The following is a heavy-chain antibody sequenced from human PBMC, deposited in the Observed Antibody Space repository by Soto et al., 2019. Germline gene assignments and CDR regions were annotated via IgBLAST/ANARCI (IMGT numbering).Heavy chain of an antibody. CDR3: ARDRALYSSFDY. J-gene: IGHJ4*02. CDR2: IIPIFGTA. Sequence: GASVKVSCKASGGTFSSYAISWVRQAPGQGLEWMGGIIPIFGTANYAQKFQGRVTITADESTSTAYMELSSRGSEDTAVYYCARDRALYSSFDYWGQGTLVTVSS. V-gene: IGHV1-69*13. CDR1: GGTFSSYA. D-gene: IGHD6-13*01.